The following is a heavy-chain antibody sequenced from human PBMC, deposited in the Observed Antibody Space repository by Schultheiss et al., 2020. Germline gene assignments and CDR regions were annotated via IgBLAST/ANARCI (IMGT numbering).Heavy chain of an antibody. D-gene: IGHD2-2*01. CDR3: AKRGYCSSTSCYNWFDP. CDR2: IKSKTDGGTT. J-gene: IGHJ5*02. CDR1: GFTFSNAW. V-gene: IGHV3-15*07. Sequence: GESLKISCAASGFTFSNAWMNWVRQAPGKGLEWVGRIKSKTDGGTTDYAAPVKGRFTISRDDSKNTLYLQMNSLRAEDTAVYYCAKRGYCSSTSCYNWFDPWGMGPRV.